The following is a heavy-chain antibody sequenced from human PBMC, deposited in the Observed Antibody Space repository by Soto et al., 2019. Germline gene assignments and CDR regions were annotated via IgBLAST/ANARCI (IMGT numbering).Heavy chain of an antibody. CDR3: ARDAAAAGSDWYFDL. V-gene: IGHV6-1*01. CDR2: TYYRSKWYN. D-gene: IGHD6-13*01. Sequence: PSQTLSLTCAISGDSVSSNSAAWNCIMHSPSRGLEWLGRTYYRSKWYNDYAVSVKSRITINPDTSKNQFSLQLNSVTPEDTAVYYCARDAAAAGSDWYFDLWGRGTLVTVSS. J-gene: IGHJ2*01. CDR1: GDSVSSNSAA.